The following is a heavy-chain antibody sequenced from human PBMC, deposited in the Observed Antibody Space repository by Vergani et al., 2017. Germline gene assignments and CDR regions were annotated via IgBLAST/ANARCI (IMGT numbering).Heavy chain of an antibody. CDR3: ARDFPGRSGNIAVAATGYYGMDV. Sequence: EVQLVESGGGLVQPGGSLRLSCAASGFTVSSNYMSWVRQAPGKGLEWVSVIYSGGSTYYADSVKGRFTISRDNSKNTLYLQMNSLRAEDTAAYYCARDFPGRSGNIAVAATGYYGMDVWGQGTTVTVSS. CDR2: IYSGGST. CDR1: GFTVSSNY. J-gene: IGHJ6*02. D-gene: IGHD6-19*01. V-gene: IGHV3-66*01.